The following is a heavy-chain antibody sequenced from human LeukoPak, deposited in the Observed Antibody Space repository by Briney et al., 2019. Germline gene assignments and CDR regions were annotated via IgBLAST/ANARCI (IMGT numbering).Heavy chain of an antibody. CDR3: ARTSSGWYLSAFDI. V-gene: IGHV3-30*03. J-gene: IGHJ3*02. CDR1: GFTFSSYG. CDR2: ISYDGSNK. D-gene: IGHD6-19*01. Sequence: GRSLRLSCAASGFTFSSYGMHWVRQAPGKGLEWVAVISYDGSNKYYADSVKGRFTISRDNSKNTPYLQMNSLRAEDTAVYYCARTSSGWYLSAFDIWGQGTMVTVSS.